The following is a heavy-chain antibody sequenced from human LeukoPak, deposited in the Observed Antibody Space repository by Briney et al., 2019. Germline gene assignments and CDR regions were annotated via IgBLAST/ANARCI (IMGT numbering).Heavy chain of an antibody. CDR2: ISGSGGST. D-gene: IGHD7-27*01. V-gene: IGHV3-23*01. Sequence: GGSLRLSCLVSGFTFSSYAMSWVRQAPGKGLEWVSAISGSGGSTYYADSVKGRFTVSRDNSKNTLFLQMNSLRAEDTAVYYCAKDGGLWVSAHWGDSWGRGTLVTVSS. CDR1: GFTFSSYA. J-gene: IGHJ4*02. CDR3: AKDGGLWVSAHWGDS.